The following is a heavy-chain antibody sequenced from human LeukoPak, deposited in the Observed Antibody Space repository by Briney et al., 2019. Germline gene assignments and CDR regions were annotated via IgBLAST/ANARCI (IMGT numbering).Heavy chain of an antibody. CDR2: IRSKAYGGTT. V-gene: IGHV3-49*04. J-gene: IGHJ1*01. D-gene: IGHD6-6*01. Sequence: TARSLRLSCTASGFTFGDYAMSWVRQAPGKGLEWVGFIRSKAYGGTTEDAASVKGRFTISRDDSKSIAYLQMNSLKTEDTAVYYCTPYSSSSYFQHWGQGTLVTVSS. CDR1: GFTFGDYA. CDR3: TPYSSSSYFQH.